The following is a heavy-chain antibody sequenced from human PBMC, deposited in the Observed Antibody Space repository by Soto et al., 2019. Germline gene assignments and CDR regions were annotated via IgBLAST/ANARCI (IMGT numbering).Heavy chain of an antibody. D-gene: IGHD1-26*01. CDR3: ASFPRIVGASKGLDY. V-gene: IGHV4-34*01. CDR1: GGSFSGYY. J-gene: IGHJ4*02. Sequence: SETLSLTCAVYGGSFSGYYWSLIRQPPGKGLEWIGEINHSGSTNYNPSLKSRVTISVDTSKNQFSLKLSSVTAADTAVYYCASFPRIVGASKGLDYWGQGTLVTVSS. CDR2: INHSGST.